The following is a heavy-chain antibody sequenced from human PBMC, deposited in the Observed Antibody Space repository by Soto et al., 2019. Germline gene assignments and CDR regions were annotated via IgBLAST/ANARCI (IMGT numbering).Heavy chain of an antibody. CDR2: IVVGSGNT. CDR3: AAELYSGGSCCSFDF. CDR1: GFTFSNSA. D-gene: IGHD2-15*01. J-gene: IGHJ3*01. V-gene: IGHV1-58*01. Sequence: QIQVVQSGPEVKQPGTSVKVSCKTSGFTFSNSAVQWVRQARGQRLEWMAWIVVGSGNTNYAQKFRERVTMTRDMSTSTTHMEVSSLTSEDTAVYYCAAELYSGGSCCSFDFWGQGTMVTVSS.